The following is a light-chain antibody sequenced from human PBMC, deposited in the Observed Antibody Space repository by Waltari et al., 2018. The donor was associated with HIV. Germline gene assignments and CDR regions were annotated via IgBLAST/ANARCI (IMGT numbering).Light chain of an antibody. J-gene: IGLJ3*02. CDR3: QSADSNASLWV. V-gene: IGLV3-25*03. CDR1: ALPKQY. Sequence: SYELTQPPSVSVSPGQTARITCPGAALPKQYAYWYQQRPGQAPGLVIYKDTERPSGIPERFSGSSSGTTATLTIIGVQAQDEADYHCQSADSNASLWVFGGGTKLTVL. CDR2: KDT.